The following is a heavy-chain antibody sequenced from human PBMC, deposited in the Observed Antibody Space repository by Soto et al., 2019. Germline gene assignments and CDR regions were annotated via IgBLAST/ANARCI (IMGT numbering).Heavy chain of an antibody. CDR1: GFTFSSYG. V-gene: IGHV3-33*01. J-gene: IGHJ4*02. CDR3: ARGETAPY. CDR2: IWYDGSNK. Sequence: QVQLVESGGGVVQPGRSLRLSCATSGFTFSSYGMHWVRQAPGKGLEWVAIIWYDGSNKNYADSVRGRFTISRDNSKNTLYLQINSLRVEDTAVYYCARGETAPYWGPGTLVTVSS.